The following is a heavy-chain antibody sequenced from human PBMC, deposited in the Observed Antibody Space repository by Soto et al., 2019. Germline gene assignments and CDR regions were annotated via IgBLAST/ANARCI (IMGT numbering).Heavy chain of an antibody. V-gene: IGHV1-8*01. Sequence: ASVKVSCKASGYTFTSYDINWVRQATGQGLEWMGWMNPNSGNTGYAQKFQGRVTMTRNTSISTAYMELSSLRSEDTAVYYFASGATYDYIWGSYRYNDAFDIWGQGTMVTVSS. D-gene: IGHD3-16*02. J-gene: IGHJ3*02. CDR1: GYTFTSYD. CDR3: ASGATYDYIWGSYRYNDAFDI. CDR2: MNPNSGNT.